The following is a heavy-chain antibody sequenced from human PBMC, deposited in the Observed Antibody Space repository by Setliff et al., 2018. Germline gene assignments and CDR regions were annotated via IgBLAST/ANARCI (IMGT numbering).Heavy chain of an antibody. J-gene: IGHJ6*03. CDR3: ARHVGSRGRGYNYYYYYMDV. Sequence: PSETLSLTCTVSGGSISSSYWSWIRQPPGKGLEWIGYIYSSGSTNYNPSLKSRVTISVDTSKNQFSLKLSSVTAADTAVYYCARHVGSRGRGYNYYYYYMDVWGKGTTVTVS. CDR2: IYSSGST. D-gene: IGHD3-10*01. CDR1: GGSISSSY. V-gene: IGHV4-59*08.